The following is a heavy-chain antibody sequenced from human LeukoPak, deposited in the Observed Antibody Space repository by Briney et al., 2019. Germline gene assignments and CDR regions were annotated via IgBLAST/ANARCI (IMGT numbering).Heavy chain of an antibody. D-gene: IGHD2-21*02. Sequence: SETLSLTCTVSGGSISSYYWSWIRQPAGKGLEWIGRIYTSGSTNYNPSLKSRVTMSVDTSKNQFSLKLSSVTAADTAVYYCARDLYCGGDCYWSVNAFDIWGQGTMVTVSS. V-gene: IGHV4-4*07. CDR1: GGSISSYY. CDR2: IYTSGST. J-gene: IGHJ3*02. CDR3: ARDLYCGGDCYWSVNAFDI.